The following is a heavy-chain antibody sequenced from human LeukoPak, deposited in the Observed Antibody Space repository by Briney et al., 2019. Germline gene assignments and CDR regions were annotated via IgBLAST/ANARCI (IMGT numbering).Heavy chain of an antibody. J-gene: IGHJ3*02. CDR1: GYTFTSYG. V-gene: IGHV1-18*01. Sequence: GASVNVSCKASGYTFTSYGISWVRQAPGQGLEWMGWISAYNGNTNYAQKLQGRVTMTTDTSTSTAYMELRSLRSDDTAVYYCARVRGYCSSTSCYWDAFDIWGQGTMVTVSS. CDR3: ARVRGYCSSTSCYWDAFDI. D-gene: IGHD2-2*01. CDR2: ISAYNGNT.